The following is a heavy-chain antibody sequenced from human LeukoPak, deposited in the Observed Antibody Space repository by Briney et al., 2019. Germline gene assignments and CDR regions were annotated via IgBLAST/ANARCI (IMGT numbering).Heavy chain of an antibody. CDR3: ARDGPAGTYTYYYYMDV. V-gene: IGHV4-59*01. CDR1: GGSFSGYY. Sequence: SETLSLTCAVYGGSFSGYYWSWLRQPPGKGLEGIGYIYNSGSTNYNPSLKSRVTISVDTSKNQFSLKLSSVTAADTAVYYCARDGPAGTYTYYYYMDVWGKGTTVTVSS. D-gene: IGHD6-13*01. J-gene: IGHJ6*03. CDR2: IYNSGST.